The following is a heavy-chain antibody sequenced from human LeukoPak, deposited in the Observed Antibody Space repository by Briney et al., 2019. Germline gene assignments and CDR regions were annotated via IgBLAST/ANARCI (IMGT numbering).Heavy chain of an antibody. CDR2: IYHSGST. Sequence: SETLSLTCAVSGGSISSSNWWSWVRQPPGKGLEWIGEIYHSGSTNYNPSLKSRVTISVDKSKNQFSLKLSSVTAADTAVYYCARLPYGSGSYYNSDYWGQGTLVTVSS. D-gene: IGHD3-10*01. V-gene: IGHV4-4*02. J-gene: IGHJ4*02. CDR3: ARLPYGSGSYYNSDY. CDR1: GGSISSSNW.